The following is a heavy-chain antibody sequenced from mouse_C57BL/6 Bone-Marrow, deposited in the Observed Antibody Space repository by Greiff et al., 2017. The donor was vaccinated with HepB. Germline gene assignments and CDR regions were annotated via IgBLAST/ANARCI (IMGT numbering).Heavy chain of an antibody. Sequence: EVKLQESGAELVRPGASVKLSCTASGFNIKDDYMHWVKQRPEQGLEWIGWIDPENGDTEYASKFQGKATITADTSSNTAYLQLSSLTSEDTAVYYCTPNSFAYWGQGTLVTVSA. V-gene: IGHV14-4*01. D-gene: IGHD4-1*02. CDR1: GFNIKDDY. CDR2: IDPENGDT. CDR3: TPNSFAY. J-gene: IGHJ3*01.